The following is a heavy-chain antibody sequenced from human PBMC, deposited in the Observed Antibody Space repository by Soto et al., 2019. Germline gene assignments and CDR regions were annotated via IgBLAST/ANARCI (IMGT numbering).Heavy chain of an antibody. V-gene: IGHV4-4*02. J-gene: IGHJ4*02. CDR2: IYHSGST. Sequence: SETLSLTCAVSGGSISSSNWWSWVRQPPGKGLEWIGEIYHSGSTNYNPSLKSRVTISVDKSKNQFSLKLSSVTAADTAVYYCARHVIVLVPASKYYVDYWGQGTLVTVSS. CDR1: GGSISSSNW. CDR3: ARHVIVLVPASKYYVDY. D-gene: IGHD2-2*01.